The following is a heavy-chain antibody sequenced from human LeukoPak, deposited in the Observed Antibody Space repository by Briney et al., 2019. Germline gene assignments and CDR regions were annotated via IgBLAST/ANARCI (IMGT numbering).Heavy chain of an antibody. CDR3: ARGPVRLARPYDY. V-gene: IGHV4-34*01. Sequence: PSETLSLTCTVQGGSLSGAYWTWIRQPPGKGLEWIGEINHTGSTNYNPSFKSRVTMSADTPKNHLSLNLTSVTAADTAVYYCARGPVRLARPYDYWRQGTLVTVSS. CDR2: INHTGST. J-gene: IGHJ4*02. D-gene: IGHD3-9*01. CDR1: GGSLSGAY.